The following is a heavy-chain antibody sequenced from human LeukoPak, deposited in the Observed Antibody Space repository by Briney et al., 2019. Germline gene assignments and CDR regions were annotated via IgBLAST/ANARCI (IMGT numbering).Heavy chain of an antibody. CDR3: AKDLHGDYIGVGFDI. Sequence: GGSLRLSCAASGFTFSSYAMSWVRQAPGKGLEWVSAISGSGGSTYCADSVKGRFTISRDNSKNTLYLQMNSLRAEDTAVYYCAKDLHGDYIGVGFDIGSQGTMVTVSS. J-gene: IGHJ3*02. CDR2: ISGSGGST. D-gene: IGHD4-17*01. CDR1: GFTFSSYA. V-gene: IGHV3-23*01.